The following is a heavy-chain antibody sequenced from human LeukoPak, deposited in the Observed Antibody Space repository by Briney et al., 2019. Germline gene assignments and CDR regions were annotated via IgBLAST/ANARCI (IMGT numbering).Heavy chain of an antibody. CDR1: GFTVSSNY. CDR3: ARSKPQYAFDI. CDR2: IYSGGGT. Sequence: GGSLRLSCAASGFTVSSNYMSWVRQAPEKGLEWVSVIYSGGGTKYADSVKGIFTISRDSSKNTLYLQMGSLRAEDMAVYYCARSKPQYAFDIWGQGTMVAVSS. V-gene: IGHV3-66*01. J-gene: IGHJ3*02.